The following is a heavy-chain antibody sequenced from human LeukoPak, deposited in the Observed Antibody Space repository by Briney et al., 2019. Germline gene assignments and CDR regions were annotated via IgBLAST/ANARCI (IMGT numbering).Heavy chain of an antibody. J-gene: IGHJ6*03. Sequence: ASVKVSCKASGYTFTSYGISWVRQAPGQGLEWMGWINPNSGGTNFAQKFQGRVTMARDTSISTAYMELSRLRSDDTAVYYCARGGSPIYYYYMDVWGKGTTVTISS. CDR1: GYTFTSYG. V-gene: IGHV1-2*02. CDR2: INPNSGGT. D-gene: IGHD2-2*01. CDR3: ARGGSPIYYYYMDV.